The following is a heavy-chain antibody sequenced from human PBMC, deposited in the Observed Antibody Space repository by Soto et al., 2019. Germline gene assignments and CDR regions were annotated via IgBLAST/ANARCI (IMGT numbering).Heavy chain of an antibody. CDR2: MNPDSENT. V-gene: IGHV1-8*01. CDR1: GYTFTNYD. Sequence: QVHLVQSGAEVKQPGASVRVSCKASGYTFTNYDITWVRQATGQGLEGMGWMNPDSENTGSPQKFQGRVTMTVITSTSTAYIQLTSLRSPYPAFYYCTRPQFKFGSIFALAVSCQGTTASFSS. D-gene: IGHD3-10*01. CDR3: TRPQFKFGSIFALAV. J-gene: IGHJ6*02.